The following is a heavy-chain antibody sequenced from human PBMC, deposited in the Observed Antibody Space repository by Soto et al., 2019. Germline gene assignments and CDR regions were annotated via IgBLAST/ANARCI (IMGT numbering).Heavy chain of an antibody. D-gene: IGHD6-13*01. CDR2: ITSTSSE. CDR1: GFIFSTYN. Sequence: EVQLVESGGGLVQPGGSLRLSCAASGFIFSTYNMNCVRHAPGKGLEWFSYITSTSSEYYAHSVKGPFTISRDNAKSSLYRKMNSLRDEDTAAYFCARDGARSSWTDFDHWGQGTLVTVSS. CDR3: ARDGARSSWTDFDH. J-gene: IGHJ4*02. V-gene: IGHV3-48*02.